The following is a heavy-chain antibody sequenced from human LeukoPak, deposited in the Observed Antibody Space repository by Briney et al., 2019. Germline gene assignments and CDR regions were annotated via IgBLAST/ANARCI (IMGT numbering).Heavy chain of an antibody. CDR2: IIPILGIA. D-gene: IGHD6-19*01. V-gene: IGHV1-69*02. CDR1: GGTFSSYT. J-gene: IGHJ4*02. CDR3: AIGVAGPPEYYFDY. Sequence: SVKVSCKXSGGTFSSYTISWVRQAPGQGLEWMGRIIPILGIANYSQKFQGRVTITADKSTSTAYMELSSLRSEDTAVYYCAIGVAGPPEYYFDYWGQGTLVTVSS.